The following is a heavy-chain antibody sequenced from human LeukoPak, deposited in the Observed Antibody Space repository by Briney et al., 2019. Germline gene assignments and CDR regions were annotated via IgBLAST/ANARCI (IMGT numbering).Heavy chain of an antibody. Sequence: GGSLRLSCAASGFPFSSYVMNWVRQAPGKGLEWVSGISNSGGSTFYADSVKGRFTISRDNAKNSLYLQMNSLRAEDTAVYYCARESRRGNYYMDVWGKGTTVTVSS. CDR1: GFPFSSYV. V-gene: IGHV3-23*01. D-gene: IGHD3-16*01. CDR2: ISNSGGST. CDR3: ARESRRGNYYMDV. J-gene: IGHJ6*03.